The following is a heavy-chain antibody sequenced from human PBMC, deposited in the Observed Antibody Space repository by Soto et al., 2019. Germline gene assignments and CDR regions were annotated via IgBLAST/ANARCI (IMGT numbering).Heavy chain of an antibody. CDR2: FRTGGDDGTT. Sequence: GGSLRLSCAASGFTFSSYSMSWVRQAPGKGLEWVSGFRTGGDDGTTYYADSVKGRFTISRDNSKNTLYLQMNSLRAEDTAVYYCARVSEGMDVWGQGTTVTVSS. J-gene: IGHJ6*02. CDR3: ARVSEGMDV. V-gene: IGHV3-23*01. CDR1: GFTFSSYS.